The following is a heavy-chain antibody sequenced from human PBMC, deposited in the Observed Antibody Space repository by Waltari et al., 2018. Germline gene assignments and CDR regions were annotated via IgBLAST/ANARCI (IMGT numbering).Heavy chain of an antibody. CDR3: ARDGLLDTAISRLALIPFDY. CDR1: GYSISSGYY. V-gene: IGHV4-38-2*02. CDR2: IYHSGST. Sequence: QVQLQESGPGLVKPSETLSLTCAVPGYSISSGYYWAWIRQPPGKGLEWIGSIYHSGSTYYNPSLKSRVTISVDTSKNQFSLKLSSVTAADTAVYYCARDGLLDTAISRLALIPFDYWGQGTLVTVSS. J-gene: IGHJ4*02. D-gene: IGHD5-18*01.